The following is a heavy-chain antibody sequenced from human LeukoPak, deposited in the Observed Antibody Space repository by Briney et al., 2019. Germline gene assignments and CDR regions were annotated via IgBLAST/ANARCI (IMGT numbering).Heavy chain of an antibody. CDR3: ARVLYFYTLGYYFDY. V-gene: IGHV3-7*01. J-gene: IGHJ4*02. CDR2: IKQDGSEK. D-gene: IGHD3-10*01. CDR1: GFTFSSYW. Sequence: PGGSLRLSCAASGFTFSSYWMRWVRQAPGKGLEWVANIKQDGSEKYYVDSVKGRFTISRDNAKNSLSLQMNSLRAEDTAVYYCARVLYFYTLGYYFDYWGQGTLVTVSS.